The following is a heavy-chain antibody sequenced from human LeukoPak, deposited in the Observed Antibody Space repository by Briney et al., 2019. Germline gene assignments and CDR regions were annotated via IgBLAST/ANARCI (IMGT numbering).Heavy chain of an antibody. CDR1: GFTFSSYS. J-gene: IGHJ4*02. D-gene: IGHD3-10*01. CDR2: ISSSSSYI. CDR3: AXXKXTYXYASGSHQPDY. Sequence: GGSLRLSCAASGFTFSSYSTNWVRQAPGKGLEGVSSISSSSSYIYYADSVKGRFTISRDNAKNSLYLEMNSLRAEDTVVYYXAXXKXTYXYASGSHQPDYWGQGTLVTVSS. V-gene: IGHV3-21*01.